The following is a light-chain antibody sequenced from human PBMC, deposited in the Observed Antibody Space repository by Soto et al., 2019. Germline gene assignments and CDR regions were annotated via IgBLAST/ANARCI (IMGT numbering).Light chain of an antibody. CDR2: GAS. V-gene: IGKV3-20*01. Sequence: EIVLTQSPGTLSLSPGERATLSCRASQSVGSIYLAWYQQRPGQAPRLLIYGASNRATGIPDRFSGSGSGTDFTLTISRLEPEDFAVYYCQQYGSSPLTFGGGTKVDIK. J-gene: IGKJ4*01. CDR1: QSVGSIY. CDR3: QQYGSSPLT.